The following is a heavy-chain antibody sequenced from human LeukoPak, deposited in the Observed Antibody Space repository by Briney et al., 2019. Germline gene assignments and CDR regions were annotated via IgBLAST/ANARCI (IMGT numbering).Heavy chain of an antibody. CDR1: GYTFTSYH. CDR2: INPSGGST. CDR3: ARRRGYSYAYYYDFYMDV. Sequence: ASVKVSCKASGYTFTSYHMCWVRQAPGQGLGWLGTINPSGGSTRFARKFQGRVTMTRDMSTNTVYMELSSLRSEDTAVYYCARRRGYSYAYYYDFYMDVWGKGTTVTVSS. D-gene: IGHD5-18*01. J-gene: IGHJ6*03. V-gene: IGHV1-46*01.